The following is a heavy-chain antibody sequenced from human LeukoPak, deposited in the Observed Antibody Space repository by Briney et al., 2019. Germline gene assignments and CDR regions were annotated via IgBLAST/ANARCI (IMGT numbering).Heavy chain of an antibody. D-gene: IGHD3-22*01. CDR2: ISGSGVST. J-gene: IGHJ4*02. CDR1: GFIFSQYA. CDR3: ANARYYYDSSGYFNDY. V-gene: IGHV3-23*01. Sequence: GGSLRLSCAASGFIFSQYAMTWVRQAPGKGLGWVSGISGSGVSTFYADSVKGRFTISRDNSMNTLYLQMSSLRAEDMAVYYCANARYYYDSSGYFNDYWGQGTLVTVSS.